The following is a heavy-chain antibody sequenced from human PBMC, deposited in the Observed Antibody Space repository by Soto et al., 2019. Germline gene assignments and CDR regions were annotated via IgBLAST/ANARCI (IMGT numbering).Heavy chain of an antibody. J-gene: IGHJ3*02. CDR1: GFTVSSNY. D-gene: IGHD3-22*01. CDR2: IYSGGST. CDR3: AREDSSGYYAFHI. Sequence: GGSLRLSCAASGFTVSSNYISWVRHAPGKGLEWVSVIYSGGSTYYAESVKGRFTISRDNAKNTLYLQMNSLRAEDTAVYYCAREDSSGYYAFHIWGQGTMVTVSS. V-gene: IGHV3-53*01.